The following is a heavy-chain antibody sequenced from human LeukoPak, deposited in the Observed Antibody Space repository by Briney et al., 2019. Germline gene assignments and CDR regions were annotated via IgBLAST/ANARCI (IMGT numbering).Heavy chain of an antibody. J-gene: IGHJ4*02. CDR3: YSGWYDIDY. D-gene: IGHD6-19*01. V-gene: IGHV3-66*01. CDR1: GITVSSNY. CDR2: IYSCGST. Sequence: GGSLRLSCAASGITVSSNYMSWVRQAPGKGLEWVSVIYSCGSTYYADSVKGRFTISRDNSKNTLYLQMNSLRAEDTAVYYCYSGWYDIDYWGQGTLVTVSS.